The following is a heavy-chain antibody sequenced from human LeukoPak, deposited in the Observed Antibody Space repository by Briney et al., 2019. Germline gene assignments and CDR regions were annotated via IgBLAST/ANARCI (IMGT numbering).Heavy chain of an antibody. D-gene: IGHD5-12*01. CDR1: GFRFSSYA. CDR2: ISGSGVST. J-gene: IGHJ4*02. Sequence: GGSLRLACAASGFRFSSYAMSWVRQAPGKGLEWVSAISGSGVSTYYADSVKGRFTISRDNSKNALYLQMNSLRAEDTAVYYCAKAFGYSGYDFFPNWGQGTLVTVSS. V-gene: IGHV3-23*01. CDR3: AKAFGYSGYDFFPN.